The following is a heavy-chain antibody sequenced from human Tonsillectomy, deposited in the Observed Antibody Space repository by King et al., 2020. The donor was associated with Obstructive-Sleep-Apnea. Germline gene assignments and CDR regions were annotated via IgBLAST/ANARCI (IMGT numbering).Heavy chain of an antibody. V-gene: IGHV3-30*02. CDR3: GKDISSDSWWYGMDV. CDR1: GFTFHSHV. Sequence: VQLVESGGGVVQPGGSLRLSCSASGFTFHSHVMHWVRQAPGRGLEGVAFIRPDGTTKYYVVSVEGRFVISRDNSKNMLHLQLNRLRVDDTAIYYCGKDISSDSWWYGMDVWGQGTTVTVSS. CDR2: IRPDGTTK. D-gene: IGHD2-8*02. J-gene: IGHJ6*02.